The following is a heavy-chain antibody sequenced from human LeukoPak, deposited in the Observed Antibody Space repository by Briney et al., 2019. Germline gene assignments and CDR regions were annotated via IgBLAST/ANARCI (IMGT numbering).Heavy chain of an antibody. V-gene: IGHV3-48*03. D-gene: IGHD3-22*01. J-gene: IGHJ6*02. Sequence: PGGSLRLSCAASGFTFSSYEMNWVRQAPGKGLEWVSYISSSGSTIYYADSVKGGFTISRDNAKNSLYLQMNSLRAEDTAVYYCARYYYDSSSYYYYGTDVWGQGTTVTVSS. CDR1: GFTFSSYE. CDR2: ISSSGSTI. CDR3: ARYYYDSSSYYYYGTDV.